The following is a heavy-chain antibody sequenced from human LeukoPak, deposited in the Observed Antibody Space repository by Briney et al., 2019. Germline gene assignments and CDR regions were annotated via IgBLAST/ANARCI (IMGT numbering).Heavy chain of an antibody. V-gene: IGHV4-31*03. CDR1: GASISSGGYY. CDR2: SYYSGST. CDR3: ARRSSSNWGWFDP. Sequence: SQTLSLTCTVSGASISSGGYYWSWIRQHPGKGLEWIGYSYYSGSTYYNPSLKSRVTISVDMPKNQFSLKLSSVTAADTAVYYCARRSSSNWGWFDPWGQGTLVTVPS. D-gene: IGHD6-13*01. J-gene: IGHJ5*01.